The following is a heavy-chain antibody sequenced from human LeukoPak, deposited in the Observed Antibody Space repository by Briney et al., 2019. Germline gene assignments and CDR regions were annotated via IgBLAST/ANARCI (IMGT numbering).Heavy chain of an antibody. V-gene: IGHV1-69*06. J-gene: IGHJ4*02. D-gene: IGHD1-26*01. CDR3: ATLYSGSHW. CDR1: GGTFSSYA. Sequence: ASVKVSCKASGGTFSSYAISWVRQAPGQGLEWMGGIIPIFGTANYAQKFQGRVTMTEDTSTDTAYMELSSLRSEDTAVYYCATLYSGSHWWGQGTLVTVSS. CDR2: IIPIFGTA.